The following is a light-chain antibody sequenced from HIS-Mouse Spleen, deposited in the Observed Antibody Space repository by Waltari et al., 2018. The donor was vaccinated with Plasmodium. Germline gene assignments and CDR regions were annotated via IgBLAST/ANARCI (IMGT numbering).Light chain of an antibody. V-gene: IGLV3-10*01. CDR1: ALQKKY. Sequence: SYELTQPPSVSVSPGQTARITCTGEALQKKYAYWYQQKSGQDPVLVIYEDSKRPSGIPERFSGSSSGTMATLTISGAQVEDEADYYCYSTDSSGNHRVFGGGTKLTVL. J-gene: IGLJ3*02. CDR2: EDS. CDR3: YSTDSSGNHRV.